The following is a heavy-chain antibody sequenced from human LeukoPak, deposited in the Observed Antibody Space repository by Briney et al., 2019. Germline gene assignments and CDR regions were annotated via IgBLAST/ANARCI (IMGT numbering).Heavy chain of an antibody. CDR3: AKEPKYSSGWYPFNFDY. D-gene: IGHD6-19*01. CDR1: GFTFSSYA. V-gene: IGHV3-30*04. Sequence: GGSLRLSCAASGFTFSSYAMHWVRQAPGKGLEWVAVISYDGSNKYYADSVKGRFTISRDNSKNTLYLQMNSLRAEDTAVYYCAKEPKYSSGWYPFNFDYWGQGTLVTVSS. CDR2: ISYDGSNK. J-gene: IGHJ4*02.